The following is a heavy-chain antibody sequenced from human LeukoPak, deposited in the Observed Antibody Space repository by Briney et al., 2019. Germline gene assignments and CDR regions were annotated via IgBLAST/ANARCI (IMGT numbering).Heavy chain of an antibody. CDR3: ARDGITIFGGYYFDY. D-gene: IGHD3-3*01. V-gene: IGHV1-46*01. Sequence: GGSLRLSCTASRFTFGRFGIHWVRQAPGQGLEWMGIINPSGGSTSYAQKFQGRVTMTRDTSTSTVYMELSSLRSEDTAVYYCARDGITIFGGYYFDYWGQGTLVTVSS. CDR1: RFTFGRFG. J-gene: IGHJ4*02. CDR2: INPSGGST.